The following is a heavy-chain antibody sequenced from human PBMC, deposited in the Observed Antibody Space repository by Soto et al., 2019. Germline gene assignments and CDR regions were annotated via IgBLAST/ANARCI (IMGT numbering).Heavy chain of an antibody. Sequence: EVPLLESGGGLVQPGGSPRLSCAASGFTFSTYAMNWVRQAPGKGLEWVSVISGSGGSTYYADSVKGRFTISRDNSKNTLYLQMNSLRAEDTAVYYCAKSRINTWQFDYWGQGALVTVSS. CDR2: ISGSGGST. V-gene: IGHV3-23*01. CDR1: GFTFSTYA. CDR3: AKSRINTWQFDY. J-gene: IGHJ4*02.